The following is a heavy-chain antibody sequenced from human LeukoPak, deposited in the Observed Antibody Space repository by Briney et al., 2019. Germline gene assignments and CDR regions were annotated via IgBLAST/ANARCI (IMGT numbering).Heavy chain of an antibody. CDR2: ISYSGST. CDR3: ARHSDMASTRSKLDH. V-gene: IGHV4-61*01. CDR1: GGSVSSGSHY. Sequence: SETLSLTCTVSGGSVSSGSHYWNWIRQPPGKGLEWIGYISYSGSTNYNPSLESRVTISVDTSKNQFSLRLSSVTAADTAVYYCARHSDMASTRSKLDHWGQGTLVTVSS. J-gene: IGHJ4*02. D-gene: IGHD5/OR15-5a*01.